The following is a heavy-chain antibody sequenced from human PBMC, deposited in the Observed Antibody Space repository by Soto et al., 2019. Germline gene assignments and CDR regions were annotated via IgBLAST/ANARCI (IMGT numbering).Heavy chain of an antibody. J-gene: IGHJ4*02. V-gene: IGHV3-23*01. Sequence: PGGSLRLSCVASGFTFNSYAMTWVRQAPGKGLEWVSSVSGSGINTYYSSSVKGRFTISRDNSKNTLYLQMNTLRAGDTALYYCAKEAFSDYDVSVFDYWGQGTLVTVSS. CDR2: VSGSGINT. CDR3: AKEAFSDYDVSVFDY. D-gene: IGHD5-12*01. CDR1: GFTFNSYA.